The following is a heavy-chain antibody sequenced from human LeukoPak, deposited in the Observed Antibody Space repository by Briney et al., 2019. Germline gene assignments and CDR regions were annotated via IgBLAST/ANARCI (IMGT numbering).Heavy chain of an antibody. Sequence: SVKVSCKASGGTFSSYAISWVRQAPGQGLEWMGGIIPIFGTADYAQKFQGRVTITTDESTSTAYMELSSLRSEDTAVYYCARRKRITMVRGVISGYYMDVWGKGTTVTVSS. V-gene: IGHV1-69*05. CDR3: ARRKRITMVRGVISGYYMDV. CDR1: GGTFSSYA. D-gene: IGHD3-10*01. CDR2: IIPIFGTA. J-gene: IGHJ6*03.